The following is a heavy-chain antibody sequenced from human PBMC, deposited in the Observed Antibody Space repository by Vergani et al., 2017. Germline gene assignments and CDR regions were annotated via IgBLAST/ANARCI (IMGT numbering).Heavy chain of an antibody. D-gene: IGHD4-11*01. Sequence: QVQLQQWGGGLLKPSETLSLTCVVNGGSFTSYHWTWIRQSPGEGLEWVGDSDHTGRPDYNPSLKSRLTMSVVKSRNQFSLTLNSVTATDTAIYFCARVNTETNGHLYYYYYMDVWGQGTAVTVS. CDR3: ARVNTETNGHLYYYYYMDV. J-gene: IGHJ6*03. CDR2: SDHTGRP. V-gene: IGHV4-34*01. CDR1: GGSFTSYH.